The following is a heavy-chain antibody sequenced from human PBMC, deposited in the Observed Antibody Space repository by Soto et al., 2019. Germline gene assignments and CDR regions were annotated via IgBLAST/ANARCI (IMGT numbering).Heavy chain of an antibody. Sequence: EVQLLESGGGLVQSGGSLRLSCAASGFTFGTYAMSCVRQAPGKGLEWVSGISGGGTTFYADSVKGRFTISRDNSKNTLHLQMNSLRAEDMALYYCAKFRGRAYGDYHLDQWGQGTLVTVSS. CDR2: ISGGGTT. CDR3: AKFRGRAYGDYHLDQ. J-gene: IGHJ4*02. V-gene: IGHV3-23*01. D-gene: IGHD4-17*01. CDR1: GFTFGTYA.